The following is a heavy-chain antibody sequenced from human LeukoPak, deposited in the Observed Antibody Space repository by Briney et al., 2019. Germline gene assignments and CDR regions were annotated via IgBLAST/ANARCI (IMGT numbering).Heavy chain of an antibody. J-gene: IGHJ3*02. CDR1: GGTFSSYA. V-gene: IGHV1-69*04. D-gene: IGHD3-3*01. Sequence: GASVKVSCKASGGTFSSYAISWVRQAPGQGLEWMGRIIPILGIANYAQKFQGRVTITADKSTSTAYMELSSLRSEDTAVYYCARARSSLRFLEWFPHDAFDIWGQGTVVTVSS. CDR2: IIPILGIA. CDR3: ARARSSLRFLEWFPHDAFDI.